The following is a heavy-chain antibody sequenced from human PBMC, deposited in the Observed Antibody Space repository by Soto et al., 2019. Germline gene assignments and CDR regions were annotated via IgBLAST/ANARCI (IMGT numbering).Heavy chain of an antibody. CDR1: GFTFSSYG. D-gene: IGHD3-22*01. J-gene: IGHJ4*02. CDR3: AKESTDYYDRSGYFDY. V-gene: IGHV3-30*02. Sequence: GGSLRLSCAASGFTFSSYGMHWVRQAPGKGLEWVAVIWYDGSNKYYADSVKGRFTISRDNSKNTLYLQMNSLRAEDTAVYYCAKESTDYYDRSGYFDYWGQGTLVTVSS. CDR2: IWYDGSNK.